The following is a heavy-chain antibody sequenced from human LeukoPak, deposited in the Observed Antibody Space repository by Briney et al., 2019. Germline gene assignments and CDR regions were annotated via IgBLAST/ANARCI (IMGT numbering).Heavy chain of an antibody. Sequence: PGGSLRLSCAASGFTFTTYAMSWFRQAPGKGLEWVSSISVSGGSTYYAHSVKGRFTISRDNSNHTLYLQMNSLRAEDTAIYYCAPTGRFYKYWGQGTLVTVSS. CDR3: APTGRFYKY. V-gene: IGHV3-23*01. J-gene: IGHJ4*02. CDR2: ISVSGGST. CDR1: GFTFTTYA. D-gene: IGHD3-10*01.